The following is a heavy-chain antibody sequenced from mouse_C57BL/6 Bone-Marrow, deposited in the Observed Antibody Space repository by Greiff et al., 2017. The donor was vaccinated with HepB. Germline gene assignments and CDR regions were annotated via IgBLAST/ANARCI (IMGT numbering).Heavy chain of an antibody. Sequence: QVQLKQSGAELARPGASVKMSCKASGYTFTSYTMHWVKQRPGQGLEWIGYINPSSGYTKYNQKFKDKATLTADKSSSTAYMQLSSLTSEDSAVYYCAHYGNYFDYWGQGTTLTVSS. J-gene: IGHJ2*01. CDR1: GYTFTSYT. D-gene: IGHD2-1*01. V-gene: IGHV1-4*01. CDR3: AHYGNYFDY. CDR2: INPSSGYT.